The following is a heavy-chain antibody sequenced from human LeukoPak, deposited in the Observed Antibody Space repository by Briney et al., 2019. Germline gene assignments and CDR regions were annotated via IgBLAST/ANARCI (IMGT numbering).Heavy chain of an antibody. CDR1: GYSISSGYY. CDR3: ARVIAAAGMKALNWFDP. CDR2: IYHSGST. D-gene: IGHD6-13*01. V-gene: IGHV4-38-2*02. Sequence: SETLSLTCTVSGYSISSGYYWGWIRQPPGKGLEWIGSIYHSGSTYYNPSLRSRVTISVDTSKNQFSLKLSSVTAADTAVYYCARVIAAAGMKALNWFDPWGQGTLVTVSS. J-gene: IGHJ5*02.